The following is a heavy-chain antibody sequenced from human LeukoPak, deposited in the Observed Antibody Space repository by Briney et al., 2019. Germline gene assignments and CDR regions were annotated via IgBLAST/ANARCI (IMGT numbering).Heavy chain of an antibody. CDR1: GFSVSNYY. J-gene: IGHJ4*02. CDR2: MYTGGGR. D-gene: IGHD2-21*02. Sequence: GGSLRLSCAASGFSVSNYYMSWVRQPPGKGLEWVSVMYTGGGRYYGDSVKGRFTISRDNSKNTVFLQMNSLRVEDTALYYCTRGQSYCGADCYSDWGQGTLVTVSP. CDR3: TRGQSYCGADCYSD. V-gene: IGHV3-66*01.